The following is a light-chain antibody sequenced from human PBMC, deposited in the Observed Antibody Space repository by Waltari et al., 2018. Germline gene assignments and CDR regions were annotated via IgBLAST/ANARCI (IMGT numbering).Light chain of an antibody. CDR1: NSDIGGYNS. CDR3: CSKTSRTASIV. J-gene: IGLJ3*02. Sequence: QSALTQPASVSGSLGQSINISCSGTNSDIGGYNSVSWYQQHPGEAPKLLIFDVSTRPSGVSSRFSAFKSGTTASLTISGLQAEDEADYYCCSKTSRTASIVFGGGTTLTVL. CDR2: DVS. V-gene: IGLV2-14*03.